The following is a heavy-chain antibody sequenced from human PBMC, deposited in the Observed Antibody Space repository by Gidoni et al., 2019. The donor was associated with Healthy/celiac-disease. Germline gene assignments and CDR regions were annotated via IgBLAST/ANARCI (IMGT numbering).Heavy chain of an antibody. CDR1: GYSISSGYY. Sequence: QVQLQESGPGLVQPSETLSLTCTVSGYSISSGYYWRWIRQPPGKGLEWIGSIYHSGSTYYNPSLKSRVTISVDTSKNQFSLKLSSVTAADTAVFYWARDQRDTGDIVVVPAAISRRLMAFDIWGQGTMVTVSS. CDR3: ARDQRDTGDIVVVPAAISRRLMAFDI. V-gene: IGHV4-38-2*02. CDR2: IYHSGST. D-gene: IGHD2-2*02. J-gene: IGHJ3*02.